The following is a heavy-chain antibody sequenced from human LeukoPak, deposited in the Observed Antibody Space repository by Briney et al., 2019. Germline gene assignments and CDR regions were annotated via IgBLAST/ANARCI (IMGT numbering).Heavy chain of an antibody. V-gene: IGHV3-23*01. CDR2: ISGSGGST. CDR3: AKEVFRSSSWYNWFDP. CDR1: GFTFSSYA. Sequence: GGSLRLSCAASGFTFSSYAMSWVRQAPGKGLEWVSAISGSGGSTYYADSVKGRFTISRDNSKNTLYLQMNSLRAEDTAVYYCAKEVFRSSSWYNWFDPWGQGTLVTASS. J-gene: IGHJ5*02. D-gene: IGHD6-13*01.